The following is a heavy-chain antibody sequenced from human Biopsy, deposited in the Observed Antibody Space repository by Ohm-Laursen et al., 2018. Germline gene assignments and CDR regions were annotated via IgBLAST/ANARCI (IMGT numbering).Heavy chain of an antibody. V-gene: IGHV4-4*07. Sequence: GTLSLTCNVSGGTISNFYWSWIRQPAGKGLEWIGRIYSSGFTVYNPSLKSRVSMSIDTSKNQFSLKLNSVTAADTAVYYCARDYDTSGYYYVSWGQGTLVTVSS. CDR3: ARDYDTSGYYYVS. J-gene: IGHJ5*02. CDR2: IYSSGFT. D-gene: IGHD3-22*01. CDR1: GGTISNFY.